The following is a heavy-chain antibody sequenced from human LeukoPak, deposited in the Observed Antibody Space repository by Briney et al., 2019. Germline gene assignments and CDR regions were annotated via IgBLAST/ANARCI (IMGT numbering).Heavy chain of an antibody. D-gene: IGHD3-16*01. J-gene: IGHJ6*03. CDR1: GFPFSSYA. CDR3: AKLGGQEVHNYYVGV. V-gene: IGHV3-23*01. CDR2: IIDDGYIT. Sequence: GSLRLSCEASGFPFSSYAMGWVRQAPGKGLGWVSGIIDDGYITYYANSVKGRFTISRDNSKNTLYLQMNSLRAEDTAVYYCAKLGGQEVHNYYVGVWGKGTTVAVSS.